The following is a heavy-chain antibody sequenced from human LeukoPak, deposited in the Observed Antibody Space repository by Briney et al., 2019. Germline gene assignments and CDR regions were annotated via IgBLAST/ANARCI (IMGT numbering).Heavy chain of an antibody. CDR2: LNWNGAST. J-gene: IGHJ6*03. Sequence: PGGSLRLSCAASGFTFDDYGLSWVRQVPGKGLEWVSGLNWNGASTGYADSVKGRFTISRDNAKNSLYLQMNSLRAEDTALYYCARGASYDFWSGYYTQNYYYYYMDVWGKGTTVTVSS. V-gene: IGHV3-20*04. CDR3: ARGASYDFWSGYYTQNYYYYYMDV. CDR1: GFTFDDYG. D-gene: IGHD3-3*01.